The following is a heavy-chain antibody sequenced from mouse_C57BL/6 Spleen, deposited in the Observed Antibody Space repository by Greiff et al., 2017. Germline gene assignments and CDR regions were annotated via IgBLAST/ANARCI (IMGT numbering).Heavy chain of an antibody. CDR2: IDPSDSYT. J-gene: IGHJ3*01. CDR1: GYTFTSYW. CDR3: EGGDGDQFDY. Sequence: QVQLQQPGAELVRPGTSVKLSCKASGYTFTSYWMHWVKQRPGQGLEWIGVIDPSDSYTNYNQKFKGKATLTVDTSSSTAYMQLSSLTSADSAVYYCEGGDGDQFDYWGQGTMVTVS. V-gene: IGHV1-59*01. D-gene: IGHD2-13*01.